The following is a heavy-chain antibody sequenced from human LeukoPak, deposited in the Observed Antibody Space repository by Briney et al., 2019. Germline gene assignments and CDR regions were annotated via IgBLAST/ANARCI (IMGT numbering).Heavy chain of an antibody. CDR1: GFTVTSNY. D-gene: IGHD6-13*01. CDR3: AGRFSSSWAHAY. CDR2: IYSDGRA. J-gene: IGHJ4*02. V-gene: IGHV3-53*01. Sequence: GGSLRLSCAASGFTVTSNYMSWVRQAPGKGLEWVSSIYSDGRAFYADSVKGRFTTSRDNSKNTLSLQFNSLRVEDTAVYYCAGRFSSSWAHAYWGQGTLVTVSS.